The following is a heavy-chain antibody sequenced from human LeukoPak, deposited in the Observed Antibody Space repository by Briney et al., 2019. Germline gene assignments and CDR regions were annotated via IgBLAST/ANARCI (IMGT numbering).Heavy chain of an antibody. J-gene: IGHJ4*02. CDR2: IYYSGST. D-gene: IGHD1-26*01. CDR3: ARGIVGAIPFDY. CDR1: GGSISISSYY. V-gene: IGHV4-39*07. Sequence: PSETLSLTCTVSGGSISISSYYWGWIRQPPGKGLEWIGSIYYSGSTYYNPSLKSRVTISVDTSKNQFSLKLSSVTAADTAVYYCARGIVGAIPFDYWGQGTLVTVSS.